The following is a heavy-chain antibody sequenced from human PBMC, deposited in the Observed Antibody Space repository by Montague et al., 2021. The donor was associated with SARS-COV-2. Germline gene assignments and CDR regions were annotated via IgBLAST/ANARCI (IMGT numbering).Heavy chain of an antibody. CDR1: GGSISSSSYY. Sequence: SETLSLTCTVSGGSISSSSYYWGWIRQPPGKGLEWIGSIYYSGSTYYNPSLKSRVTTSVDTSKNQFSLKLSSVTAADTAVYYCGRQGSSSSWYGGYYYGMDVWGQGTTVTVSS. J-gene: IGHJ6*02. CDR3: GRQGSSSSWYGGYYYGMDV. CDR2: IYYSGST. D-gene: IGHD6-13*01. V-gene: IGHV4-39*01.